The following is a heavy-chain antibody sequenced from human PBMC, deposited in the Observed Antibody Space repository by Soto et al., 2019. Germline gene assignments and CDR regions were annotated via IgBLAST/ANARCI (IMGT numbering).Heavy chain of an antibody. CDR1: GFTFSSYG. CDR3: AKLSRAGTTEY. Sequence: EVQLLESGGSLVQPGGSLRLSCAASGFTFSSYGMSWVRQAPGKGLEWVSSISGSGDNIYDVDSVMGRFTISRDNSKTTLSLQMNSMRPEDTAVYYCAKLSRAGTTEYWGQGTLVTVSS. V-gene: IGHV3-23*01. J-gene: IGHJ4*02. CDR2: ISGSGDNI. D-gene: IGHD1-7*01.